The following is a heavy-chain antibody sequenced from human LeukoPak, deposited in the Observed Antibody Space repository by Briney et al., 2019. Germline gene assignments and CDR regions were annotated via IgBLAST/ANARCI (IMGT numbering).Heavy chain of an antibody. Sequence: GRSLRLSCAASGFTFSDYYMSWIRQAPGKGLEWVSYISSSGSTIYYADSVKGRFTISRDNAKNSLYLQMNSLRAEDTAVYYCARRGYDILTGYLNNWFDPWGQGTLVTVSS. D-gene: IGHD3-9*01. J-gene: IGHJ5*02. CDR2: ISSSGSTI. V-gene: IGHV3-11*04. CDR3: ARRGYDILTGYLNNWFDP. CDR1: GFTFSDYY.